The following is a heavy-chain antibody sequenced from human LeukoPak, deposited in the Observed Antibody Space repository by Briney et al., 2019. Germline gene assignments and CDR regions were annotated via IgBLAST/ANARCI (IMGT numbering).Heavy chain of an antibody. Sequence: PSETLSLTCAVYGGSFSGYYWSWIRQPPGKGLEWIGEINHSGSTNYNPSLKSRVTISVDTSKNQFSLKLSSVTAADTAVYYCARDPSSDSSGYYSFDYWGQGTLVTVSS. V-gene: IGHV4-34*01. D-gene: IGHD3-22*01. CDR2: INHSGST. CDR1: GGSFSGYY. CDR3: ARDPSSDSSGYYSFDY. J-gene: IGHJ4*02.